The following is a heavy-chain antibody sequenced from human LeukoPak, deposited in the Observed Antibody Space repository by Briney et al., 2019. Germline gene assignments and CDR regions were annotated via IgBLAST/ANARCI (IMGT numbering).Heavy chain of an antibody. CDR3: ARHCSSTSCYYFDY. V-gene: IGHV1-69*05. CDR1: GGTFSSYA. J-gene: IGHJ4*02. D-gene: IGHD2-2*01. CDR2: IIPIFGTA. Sequence: SVKVPCKASGGTFSSYAISWVRQAPGQGLEWMGGIIPIFGTANYAQKFQGRVTITTDESTSTAYMELSSLRSEDTAVYYCARHCSSTSCYYFDYWGQGTLVTVSS.